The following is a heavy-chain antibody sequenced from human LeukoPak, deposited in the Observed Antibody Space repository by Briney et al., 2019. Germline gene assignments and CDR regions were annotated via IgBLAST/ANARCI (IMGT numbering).Heavy chain of an antibody. CDR2: INPNSGGT. D-gene: IGHD4-23*01. Sequence: ASVKVSCKASGYIFTGYYMHWVRQAPGQGLEWMGWINPNSGGTNYAHKFQGRVTMTRDTSISTAYMELSRLRSDDTAVYYCARGRLSTVVSPLWDWGQGTLVTVSS. CDR3: ARGRLSTVVSPLWD. V-gene: IGHV1-2*07. CDR1: GYIFTGYY. J-gene: IGHJ4*02.